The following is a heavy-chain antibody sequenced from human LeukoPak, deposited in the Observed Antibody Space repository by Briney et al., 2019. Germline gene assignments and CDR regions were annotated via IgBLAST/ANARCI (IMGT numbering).Heavy chain of an antibody. Sequence: AETLSLTCTVSGGSISSYYWNWIRQPPGKGLEWIGYIYHSGSTSYNPSLKSRVTMSVDTSKNQFSLNLSSVTAADTAVYYCATYRGTRGSYYYWGQGTLVTVSS. CDR2: IYHSGST. V-gene: IGHV4-59*08. CDR1: GGSISSYY. CDR3: ATYRGTRGSYYY. J-gene: IGHJ4*02. D-gene: IGHD1-1*01.